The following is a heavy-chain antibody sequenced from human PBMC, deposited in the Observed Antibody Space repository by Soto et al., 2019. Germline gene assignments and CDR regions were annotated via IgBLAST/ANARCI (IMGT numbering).Heavy chain of an antibody. CDR1: GFTFSSYG. CDR3: AKDPSSVMITFGGCQD. Sequence: QVQLVESGGGVVQPGRSLRLSCAASGFTFSSYGMHWVRQAPGKGLEWVAVISYDGSNKYYADSVKGRFTISRDNSKNXLYLQMNSLRAEDTAVYYCAKDPSSVMITFGGCQDWGQGTLVTVSS. V-gene: IGHV3-30*18. CDR2: ISYDGSNK. D-gene: IGHD3-16*01. J-gene: IGHJ4*02.